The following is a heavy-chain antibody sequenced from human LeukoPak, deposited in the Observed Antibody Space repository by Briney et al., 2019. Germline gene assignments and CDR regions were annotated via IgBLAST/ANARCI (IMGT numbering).Heavy chain of an antibody. J-gene: IGHJ5*02. D-gene: IGHD1-1*01. V-gene: IGHV4-34*01. CDR2: INHSGST. Sequence: SETLSLTCAVYGGSFSGYYWSWIRQPPGKGLEWIGEINHSGSTNYNPSLKSRVTISVDTSKNQFSLKLSSVTAADTAVYYCARARRRPNWFDPWGQGTLVTVSS. CDR3: ARARRRPNWFDP. CDR1: GGSFSGYY.